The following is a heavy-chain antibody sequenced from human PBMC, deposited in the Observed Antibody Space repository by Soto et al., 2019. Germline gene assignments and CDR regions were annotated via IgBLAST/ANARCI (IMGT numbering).Heavy chain of an antibody. CDR1: GFTFSSYA. J-gene: IGHJ6*02. CDR3: AREIRAGYSSSWYYYYGMDV. V-gene: IGHV3-30*04. D-gene: IGHD6-13*01. CDR2: ISYDGSNK. Sequence: GGSLRLSCAASGFTFSSYAMHWVRQAPGKGLEWVAVISYDGSNKYYADSVKGRFTISRDNSKNTLYLQMNSLRAEDTAVYYCAREIRAGYSSSWYYYYGMDVWGQGTTVTVSS.